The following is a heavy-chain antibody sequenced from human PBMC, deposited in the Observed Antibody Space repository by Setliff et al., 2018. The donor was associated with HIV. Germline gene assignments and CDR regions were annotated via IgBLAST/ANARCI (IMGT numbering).Heavy chain of an antibody. CDR2: IYAGDSDT. J-gene: IGHJ3*02. Sequence: GESLKISCKGSEDTFTKSWIGWVRQMPGKGLEYMGIIYAGDSDTRYSPSFQGQVTISADKSSSTAYLQWSTRKASDTAMYFCARQRAPDGFDIWGQGTMVTVSS. CDR3: ARQRAPDGFDI. V-gene: IGHV5-51*01. CDR1: EDTFTKSW.